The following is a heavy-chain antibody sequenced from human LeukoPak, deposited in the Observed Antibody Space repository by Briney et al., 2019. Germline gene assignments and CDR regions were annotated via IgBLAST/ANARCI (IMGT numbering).Heavy chain of an antibody. CDR3: ARDQDFDWLHGMDV. D-gene: IGHD3-9*01. V-gene: IGHV3-23*01. CDR1: GFTFSSYA. Sequence: GGSLRLSCAASGFTFSSYALSWVRQAPGKGLEWVSTISGTGGSIFYADSVKGRFTISRDNAKNSLYLQMNSLRAEDTAVYYCARDQDFDWLHGMDVWGQGTTVTVSS. J-gene: IGHJ6*02. CDR2: ISGTGGSI.